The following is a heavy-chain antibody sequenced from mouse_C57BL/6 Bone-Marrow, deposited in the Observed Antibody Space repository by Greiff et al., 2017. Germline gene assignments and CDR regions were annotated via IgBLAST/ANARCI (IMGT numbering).Heavy chain of an antibody. CDR2: INPSNGGT. D-gene: IGHD2-4*01. Sequence: QVQLQQPGPELVKPGASVKLSCKASGYTFTSYWMHWVKQRPGQGLEWIGNINPSNGGTNYNEKFKSKATLTVDKSSSTAYMQRSGLTSEDSAVDYGAMGDPCDYDRRACFDYWGQGTTLTVSS. CDR3: AMGDPCDYDRRACFDY. CDR1: GYTFTSYW. V-gene: IGHV1-53*01. J-gene: IGHJ2*01.